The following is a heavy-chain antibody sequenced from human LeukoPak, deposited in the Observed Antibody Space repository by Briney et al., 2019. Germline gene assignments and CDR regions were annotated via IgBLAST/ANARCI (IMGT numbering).Heavy chain of an antibody. CDR1: GFTFSSYA. V-gene: IGHV3-30-3*01. CDR2: ISYDGSNK. Sequence: PGGSLRLSCAASGFTFSSYAMHWVRRAPGKGLEWVAVISYDGSNKYYADSVKGRFTISRDNSKSTLYLQMNSLRAEDTAVYYCARDTGWYYFDYWGQGTLVTVSS. CDR3: ARDTGWYYFDY. D-gene: IGHD6-19*01. J-gene: IGHJ4*02.